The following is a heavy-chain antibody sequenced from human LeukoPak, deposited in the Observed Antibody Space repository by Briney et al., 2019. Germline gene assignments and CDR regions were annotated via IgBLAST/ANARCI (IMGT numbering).Heavy chain of an antibody. CDR2: ISRDGGST. D-gene: IGHD2-8*01. CDR1: GFIFDDYT. CDR3: TKDRYCTTTFCPLDY. J-gene: IGHJ4*02. V-gene: IGHV3-43*01. Sequence: GGSLRLSCAASGFIFDDYTFHWVRQAPGKGLEWVSLISRDGGSTYYADSVKGRFTISRGNSKNSLYLQMNSLRTEDTALYYCTKDRYCTTTFCPLDYWGQGTLVTVSS.